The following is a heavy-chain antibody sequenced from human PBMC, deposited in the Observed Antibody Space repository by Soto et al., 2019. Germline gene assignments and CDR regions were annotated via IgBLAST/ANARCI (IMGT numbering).Heavy chain of an antibody. D-gene: IGHD1-7*01. CDR1: GFTFNGSA. Sequence: SVKVSCKASGFTFNGSAVQWVRQARGQRLEWMGWIVVGSDNTDYAQKFQERITITSDMSTSTAYMELSSLRSEDTAVYYCARDLELNYYYYYMDVWGKGTTVTVSS. J-gene: IGHJ6*03. CDR2: IVVGSDNT. CDR3: ARDLELNYYYYYMDV. V-gene: IGHV1-58*01.